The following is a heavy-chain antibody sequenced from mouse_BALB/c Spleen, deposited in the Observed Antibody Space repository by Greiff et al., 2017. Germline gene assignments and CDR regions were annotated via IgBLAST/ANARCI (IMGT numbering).Heavy chain of an antibody. D-gene: IGHD2-10*01. V-gene: IGHV5-12-2*01. Sequence: DVMLVESGGGLVQPGGSLKLSCAASGFTFSSYTMSWVRQTPEKRLEWVAYISNGGGSTYYPDTVTGRFTISRDNAKNTLYLQMSSLKSEDTAMYYCARTYYGNWFAYWGQGTLVTVSA. J-gene: IGHJ3*01. CDR3: ARTYYGNWFAY. CDR1: GFTFSSYT. CDR2: ISNGGGST.